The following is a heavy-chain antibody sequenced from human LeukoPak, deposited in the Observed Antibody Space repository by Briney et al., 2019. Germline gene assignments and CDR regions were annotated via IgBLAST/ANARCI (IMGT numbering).Heavy chain of an antibody. CDR2: IYTSGST. J-gene: IGHJ4*02. Sequence: SETLSLTCTVSGGSISSYYWSWIRQPAGKGLEWIGRIYTSGSTNYNPSLKSRVTMSADTSKNQFSLKLSSVTAADTAVYYCARDIAAAAHFDYWGQGTLVTVSS. CDR3: ARDIAAAAHFDY. D-gene: IGHD6-13*01. V-gene: IGHV4-4*07. CDR1: GGSISSYY.